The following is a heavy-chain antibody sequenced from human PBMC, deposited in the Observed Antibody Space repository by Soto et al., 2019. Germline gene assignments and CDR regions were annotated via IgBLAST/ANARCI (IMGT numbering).Heavy chain of an antibody. CDR2: IFHSGNT. CDR3: ARVGNYDILTGYKYFDY. CDR1: GGSMSSTNW. Sequence: SETLSLTCAVSGGSMSSTNWWSWVRQSPGKGLEWIGEIFHSGNTNYNPSLKSRVAMSVDKSQNQFSLKLSSVTAADTAVYYCARVGNYDILTGYKYFDYWGQGTLVTVS. V-gene: IGHV4-4*02. J-gene: IGHJ4*02. D-gene: IGHD3-9*01.